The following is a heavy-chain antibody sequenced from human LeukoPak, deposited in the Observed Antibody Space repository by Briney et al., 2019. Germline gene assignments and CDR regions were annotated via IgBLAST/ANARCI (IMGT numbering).Heavy chain of an antibody. J-gene: IGHJ6*03. Sequence: SETLSLTCAVSGVAISRGGYAWNWIRQPPGKGLEWIAYIYHSGTTYYNPSLKSRVTMSVDASKNQFSLKLSSVTAADTAVYYCARVRRAGINYYYMDVWGKGTTVTISS. V-gene: IGHV4-30-2*01. CDR2: IYHSGTT. CDR1: GVAISRGGYA. D-gene: IGHD3-10*01. CDR3: ARVRRAGINYYYMDV.